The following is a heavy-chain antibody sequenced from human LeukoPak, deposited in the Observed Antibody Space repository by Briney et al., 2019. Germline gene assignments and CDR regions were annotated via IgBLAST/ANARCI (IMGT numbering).Heavy chain of an antibody. Sequence: PSETLSLTCSVSGASISSYYYNWIRQSPGKGLEWIGYIYYSGITNYNPSLKSRVAMSLGTSNNQFSLKLSSVTAADTAVYYCARVLLSSGYSTWGQGTLVTVSS. V-gene: IGHV4-59*01. CDR1: GASISSYY. J-gene: IGHJ5*02. D-gene: IGHD3-22*01. CDR3: ARVLLSSGYST. CDR2: IYYSGIT.